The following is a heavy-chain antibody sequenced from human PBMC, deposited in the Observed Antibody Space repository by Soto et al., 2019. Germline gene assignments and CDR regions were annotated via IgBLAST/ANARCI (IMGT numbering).Heavy chain of an antibody. Sequence: SLTCTVSGGSVSSGSYYWSWIRQPPGKGLEWIGYIYYSGSTNYNPSLKSRVTISVDTSKNQFSLKLSSVTAADTAVYYCARENIVVVPAASLIDYYYYGMDVWGQGTTVTVSS. CDR1: GGSVSSGSYY. D-gene: IGHD2-2*01. CDR2: IYYSGST. CDR3: ARENIVVVPAASLIDYYYYGMDV. J-gene: IGHJ6*02. V-gene: IGHV4-61*01.